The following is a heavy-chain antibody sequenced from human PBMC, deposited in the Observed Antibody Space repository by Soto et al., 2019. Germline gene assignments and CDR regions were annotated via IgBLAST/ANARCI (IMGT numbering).Heavy chain of an antibody. CDR2: IYWDDDK. V-gene: IGHV2-5*02. CDR3: EHRTPTVTSWFVP. Sequence: QITLKESGPPLVKPTQTLTLTCTFSGFSLTTSGVGVGWIRQPPGKALEWLALIYWDDDKRYSPSLKSRLTNTNHTYKHQVVLTMTNTDPADTATYFCEHRTPTVTSWFVPWGQGNLVTVSS. J-gene: IGHJ5*02. D-gene: IGHD4-17*01. CDR1: GFSLTTSGVG.